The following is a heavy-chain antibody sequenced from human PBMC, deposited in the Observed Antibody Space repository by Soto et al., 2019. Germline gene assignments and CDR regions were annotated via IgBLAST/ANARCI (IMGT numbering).Heavy chain of an antibody. D-gene: IGHD6-6*01. CDR1: GYTFTSYD. CDR2: MNPNSGNT. Sequence: ASVKVSCKASGYTFTSYDINWVRQATGQGLEWMGWMNPNSGNTGYAQKFQGRVTMTRNTSISTAYMELSSLRSEDTAVYYCARGASIAVRPVGYYGMDVWGQGTTVTVSS. V-gene: IGHV1-8*01. CDR3: ARGASIAVRPVGYYGMDV. J-gene: IGHJ6*02.